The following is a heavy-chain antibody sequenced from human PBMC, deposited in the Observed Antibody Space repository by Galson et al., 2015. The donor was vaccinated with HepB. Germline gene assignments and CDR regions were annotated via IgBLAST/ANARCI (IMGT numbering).Heavy chain of an antibody. Sequence: SLRLSCAASGFTFSSYSMNWVRQAPGKGLEWVSYISSSSSTIYYADSVKGRFTISRDNAKNSLYLQMNSLRAEDTAVYYCARDLVTGIAVAGPSGMDVWGQGTTVTVSS. J-gene: IGHJ6*02. V-gene: IGHV3-48*04. CDR1: GFTFSSYS. CDR2: ISSSSSTI. D-gene: IGHD6-19*01. CDR3: ARDLVTGIAVAGPSGMDV.